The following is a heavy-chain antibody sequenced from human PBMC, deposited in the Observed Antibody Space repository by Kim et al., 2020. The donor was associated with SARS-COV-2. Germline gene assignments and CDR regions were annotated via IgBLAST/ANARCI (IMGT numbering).Heavy chain of an antibody. V-gene: IGHV3-48*02. Sequence: GGSLRLSCAASGFTFSSYSMNWVRQAPGKGLEWVSNISSSSSTIYYADSVKGRFTISRDNAKNSLYLQMNSLRDEDTAVYYCARGLRGGVMDLRYFDWLPNGHGNYFDYWGQGTLVTVSS. CDR3: ARGLRGGVMDLRYFDWLPNGHGNYFDY. CDR2: ISSSSSTI. D-gene: IGHD3-9*01. J-gene: IGHJ4*02. CDR1: GFTFSSYS.